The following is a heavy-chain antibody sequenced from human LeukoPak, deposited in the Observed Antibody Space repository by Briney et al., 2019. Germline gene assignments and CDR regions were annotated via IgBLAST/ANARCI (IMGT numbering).Heavy chain of an antibody. CDR1: GYTFTGYY. J-gene: IGHJ4*02. D-gene: IGHD1-14*01. Sequence: GASVKVSCKASGYTFTGYYMHWVRQAPGQGLEWMGRINPNSGGTNYAQKFQGRVTMTRDTSISTAYIELSRLRYYDTAVYYCVLDRKGYHDYWGQRTLVTVSS. CDR3: VLDRKGYHDY. V-gene: IGHV1-2*06. CDR2: INPNSGGT.